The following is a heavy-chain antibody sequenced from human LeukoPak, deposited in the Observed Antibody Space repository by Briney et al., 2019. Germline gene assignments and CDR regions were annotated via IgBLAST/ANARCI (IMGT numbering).Heavy chain of an antibody. D-gene: IGHD3-10*01. CDR2: IIPILGIA. CDR1: GGTFSSHA. V-gene: IGHV1-69*04. CDR3: AGVYGSGSYYNDY. Sequence: GASVKVSCKASGGTFSSHAISWVRQAPGQGLEWMGRIIPILGIANYAQKFQGRVTITADKSTSTAYMELSSLRSEDTAVYYCAGVYGSGSYYNDYWGQGTWSPSPQ. J-gene: IGHJ4*02.